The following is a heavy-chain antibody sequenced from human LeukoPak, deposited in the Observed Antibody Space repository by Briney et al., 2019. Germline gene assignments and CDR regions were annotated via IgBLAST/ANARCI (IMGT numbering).Heavy chain of an antibody. J-gene: IGHJ4*02. CDR3: ARAFYGSGFRYYFDY. D-gene: IGHD3-10*01. V-gene: IGHV3-7*05. CDR2: IKQDGSEK. CDR1: EFTFSSYA. Sequence: GGSLRLSCAASEFTFSSYAMQWVRQAPGKGLEWVANIKQDGSEKYYVDSVKGRFTISRDNAKNSLYLQMNSLRAEDTAVYYCARAFYGSGFRYYFDYWGQGTLVTVSS.